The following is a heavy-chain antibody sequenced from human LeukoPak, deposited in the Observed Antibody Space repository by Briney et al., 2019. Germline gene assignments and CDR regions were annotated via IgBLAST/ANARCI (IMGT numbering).Heavy chain of an antibody. D-gene: IGHD3-10*01. CDR1: GFTFSSYR. V-gene: IGHV3-21*01. Sequence: GGSLRLSCAASGFTFSSYRMNWVRQAPGKGLDWVSSISSSHNNIYYADSVKGRFSISRDNAKNSLFLQMNSLRAEDTAVYYCARVGVTMVRGVHFDYWGQGTLVTVSS. CDR2: ISSSHNNI. J-gene: IGHJ4*02. CDR3: ARVGVTMVRGVHFDY.